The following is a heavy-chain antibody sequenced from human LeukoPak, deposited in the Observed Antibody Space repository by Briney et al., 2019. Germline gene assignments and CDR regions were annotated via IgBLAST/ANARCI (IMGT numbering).Heavy chain of an antibody. V-gene: IGHV3-30*18. CDR3: AKDSYDRSGYYYYYFAY. CDR2: ISYDGSNK. CDR1: GFTFSSSS. D-gene: IGHD3-22*01. J-gene: IGHJ4*02. Sequence: SLRLSCAASGFTFSSSSMHWVRQAPGQGLDRAAVISYDGSNKYYADSVKGRFTISRDNSKNTLYLQMNSLRAGDTAVYYCAKDSYDRSGYYYYYFAYWGQGTQVTVSS.